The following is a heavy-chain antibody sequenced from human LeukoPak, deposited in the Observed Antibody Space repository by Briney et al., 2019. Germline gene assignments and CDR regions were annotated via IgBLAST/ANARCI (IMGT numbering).Heavy chain of an antibody. CDR1: GFTFSNAW. V-gene: IGHV3-15*01. CDR2: IKSKTGGGTI. CDR3: TTGVRDSSGYYNFAY. D-gene: IGHD3-22*01. J-gene: IGHJ4*02. Sequence: GGSLRLSCAASGFTFSNAWMNWVRQSPGKGLEWVGRIKSKTGGGTIDYGAPVKGRFTISRDDSKNTLFLQMNSLKTEDTAMYHCTTGVRDSSGYYNFAYWGQGTLVTVSS.